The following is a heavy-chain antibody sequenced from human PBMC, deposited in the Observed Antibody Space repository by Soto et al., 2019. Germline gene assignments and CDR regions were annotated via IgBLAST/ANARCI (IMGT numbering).Heavy chain of an antibody. CDR1: GFSLTTAGLG. D-gene: IGHD3-3*01. J-gene: IGHJ4*02. CDR2: VYWNGDK. V-gene: IGHV2-5*01. CDR3: GQDWSGFDFWGNDY. Sequence: QITLKASGPALVKPTQTLTLTCTFSGFSLTTAGLGVTWIRQPPGKAPEWLALVYWNGDKRYSPSLRNRLTITKDTSRTEVVLTMTNRALVNTATYYCGQDWSGFDFWGNDYWGKGTLVTVSS.